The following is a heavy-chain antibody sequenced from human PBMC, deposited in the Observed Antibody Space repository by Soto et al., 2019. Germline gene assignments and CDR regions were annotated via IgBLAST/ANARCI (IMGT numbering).Heavy chain of an antibody. D-gene: IGHD3-10*01. CDR3: VRFEEASPGSGPLADV. V-gene: IGHV4-34*01. Sequence: QVRLQQWGAGLLNPSETLSLTCGVYGESSSTYYWNWIRQSPGKGLEWIADIHYNGRTNYNPSLKSRHIISVDTSQQQFSRKLAAVTAADPAVYYWVRFEEASPGSGPLADVWGQGTLVTVSS. J-gene: IGHJ4*02. CDR2: IHYNGRT. CDR1: GESSSTYY.